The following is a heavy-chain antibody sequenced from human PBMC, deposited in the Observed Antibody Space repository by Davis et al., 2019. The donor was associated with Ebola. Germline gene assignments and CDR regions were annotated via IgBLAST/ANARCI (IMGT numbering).Heavy chain of an antibody. CDR3: ARSRVVTNYYYYGMDV. CDR1: GFTFSDYY. V-gene: IGHV3-11*06. D-gene: IGHD3-3*01. CDR2: ISSSSSYT. J-gene: IGHJ6*02. Sequence: PGGSLRLSCAASGFTFSDYYMSWIRQAPGKGLEWVSYISSSSSYTNYADSVKGRFTISRDNAKNSLYLQMNSLRAEDTAVYYCARSRVVTNYYYYGMDVWGQGTTVTVSS.